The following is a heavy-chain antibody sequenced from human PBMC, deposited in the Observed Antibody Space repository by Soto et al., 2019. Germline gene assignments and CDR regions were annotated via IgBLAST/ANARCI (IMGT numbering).Heavy chain of an antibody. V-gene: IGHV4-28*01. CDR3: ARREIQGPIDY. CDR1: GYSISSSNW. J-gene: IGHJ4*02. Sequence: SETLSLTCTVSGYSISSSNWWGWIRQPPGKGLEWIGYIYYSGTTYYNPSLKSRVTMSVDTSKNQFALKLTSVTAVDTAVYYCARREIQGPIDYWGQGTLVTVSS. CDR2: IYYSGTT. D-gene: IGHD1-26*01.